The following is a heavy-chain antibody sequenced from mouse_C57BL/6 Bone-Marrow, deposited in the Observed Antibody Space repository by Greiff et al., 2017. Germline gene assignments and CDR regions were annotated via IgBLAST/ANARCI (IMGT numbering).Heavy chain of an antibody. Sequence: EVMLVESEGGLVQPGSSMKLSCTASGFTFSDYYMAWVRQVPEKGLEWVANINYDGSSTYYLDSLKSRFIISRDNAKNILYLQMSSLKSEDTATYYCARDGGYYNAMDDWGQGTSVTVSS. V-gene: IGHV5-16*01. J-gene: IGHJ4*01. D-gene: IGHD2-2*01. CDR1: GFTFSDYY. CDR2: INYDGSST. CDR3: ARDGGYYNAMDD.